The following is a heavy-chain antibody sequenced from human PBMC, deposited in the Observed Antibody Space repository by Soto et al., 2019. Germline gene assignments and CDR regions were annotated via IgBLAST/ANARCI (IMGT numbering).Heavy chain of an antibody. D-gene: IGHD1-1*01. J-gene: IGHJ4*02. CDR1: GFSLSTSGVG. V-gene: IGHV2-5*02. Sequence: QITLKESGPTLVKPTQTLTLTCTFSGFSLSTSGVGVGWIRQPPGKALQWLALIYWDDDKRYWPSLKSRVTITKDNSKNPVGLTMTNMDPVDTATYFCAPRRLEGPFAYWGQGTLVTVSS. CDR3: APRRLEGPFAY. CDR2: IYWDDDK.